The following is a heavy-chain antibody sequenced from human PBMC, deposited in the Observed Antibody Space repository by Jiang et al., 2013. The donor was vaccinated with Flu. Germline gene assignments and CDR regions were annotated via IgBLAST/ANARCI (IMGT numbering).Heavy chain of an antibody. J-gene: IGHJ4*02. V-gene: IGHV1-2*02. CDR1: GYSFTDYY. CDR2: INPNIGAT. CDR3: ATQKWLD. D-gene: IGHD6-19*01. Sequence: SGAEVKKPGASVKVSCKAAGYSFTDYYMHWVRQAPGQGLEWMGWINPNIGATNYAPEFQGRVTMTRDTSFSTAYMELSSLRSDDTAVYYCATQKWLDWGQGTLVTASS.